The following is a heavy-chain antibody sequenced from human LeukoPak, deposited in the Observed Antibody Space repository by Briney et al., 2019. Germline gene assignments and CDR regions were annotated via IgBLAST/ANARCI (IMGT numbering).Heavy chain of an antibody. V-gene: IGHV4-34*01. CDR1: GGSFSGYY. CDR3: ARGAKMYYDYVWGSSQPRLDY. Sequence: PSETLSLTCAVDGGSFSGYYWRWSRQPPGKGREGRGEINQSGSTNYNPSLKRRVTISVDTSKNQFSLKLSSVTAADTAVYYCARGAKMYYDYVWGSSQPRLDYWGQGTLVTVSS. CDR2: INQSGST. J-gene: IGHJ4*02. D-gene: IGHD3-16*01.